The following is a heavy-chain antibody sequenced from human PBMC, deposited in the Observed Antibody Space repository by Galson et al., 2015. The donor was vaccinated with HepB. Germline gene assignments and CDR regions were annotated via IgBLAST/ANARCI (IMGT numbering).Heavy chain of an antibody. J-gene: IGHJ3*02. CDR2: ISYDGSNK. Sequence: SLRLSCAASGFTFSSYGMHWVRQAPGKGLEWVAVISYDGSNKYYADSVKGRFTISRDNSKNTLYLQMNSLRAEDTAVYYCAKVFGVGAFDIWGQGTMVTVSS. V-gene: IGHV3-30*18. CDR3: AKVFGVGAFDI. D-gene: IGHD1-26*01. CDR1: GFTFSSYG.